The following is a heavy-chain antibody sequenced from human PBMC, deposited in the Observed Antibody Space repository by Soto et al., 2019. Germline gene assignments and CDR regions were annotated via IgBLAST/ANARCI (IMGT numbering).Heavy chain of an antibody. CDR2: IWYDGSNK. J-gene: IGHJ3*02. D-gene: IGHD6-13*01. Sequence: PGGSLRLSCAASGLTFSSYGMHWVRQAPGKGLEWVAVIWYDGSNKYYADSVKGRFTISRDNSKNTLYLQMNSLRAEDTAVYYCAREEQQLVLYDAFDIWGQGTMVTVSS. V-gene: IGHV3-33*01. CDR1: GLTFSSYG. CDR3: AREEQQLVLYDAFDI.